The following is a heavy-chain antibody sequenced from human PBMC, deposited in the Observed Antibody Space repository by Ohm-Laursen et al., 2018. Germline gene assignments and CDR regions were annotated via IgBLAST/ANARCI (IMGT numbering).Heavy chain of an antibody. CDR1: GFTFTTYS. J-gene: IGHJ4*02. Sequence: SLRLSCTAPGFTFTTYSMNWVRQTPGKGLEWVSSISGSNTYIYYADSVKGRFTISRDNSKNTLYLQMNSLRAEDTAVYYCARSIKDYGDYGWGQGTLVTVSS. V-gene: IGHV3-21*04. D-gene: IGHD4-17*01. CDR3: ARSIKDYGDYG. CDR2: ISGSNTYI.